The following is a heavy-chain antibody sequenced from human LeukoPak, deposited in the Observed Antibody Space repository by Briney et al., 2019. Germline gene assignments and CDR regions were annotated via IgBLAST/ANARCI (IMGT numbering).Heavy chain of an antibody. CDR2: IYSGGST. D-gene: IGHD2-8*01. J-gene: IGHJ4*02. CDR1: EFTVSSNY. Sequence: GGSLRLSCAASEFTVSSNYMSWVRQAPGKGLEWVSVIYSGGSTYYADSVKGRFTISRDNSKNTLYLQMNSLRAEDTAVYYCARGYCTNGVCYPLDYWGQGTLVTVSS. CDR3: ARGYCTNGVCYPLDY. V-gene: IGHV3-53*01.